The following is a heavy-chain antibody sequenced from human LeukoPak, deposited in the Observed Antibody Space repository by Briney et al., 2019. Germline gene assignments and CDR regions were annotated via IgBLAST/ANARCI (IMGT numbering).Heavy chain of an antibody. D-gene: IGHD5-18*01. J-gene: IGHJ5*02. CDR2: IYTNENT. Sequence: PSETLSLTCTVSGGSISIYYWNWIRQPAGKGLEWIGRIYTNENTFFNPSLKSRVTTSVDTSKNQFSLQLTSVTAADTAVYYCARLQLWLPSWGQGTLVTVSS. CDR3: ARLQLWLPS. CDR1: GGSISIYY. V-gene: IGHV4-4*07.